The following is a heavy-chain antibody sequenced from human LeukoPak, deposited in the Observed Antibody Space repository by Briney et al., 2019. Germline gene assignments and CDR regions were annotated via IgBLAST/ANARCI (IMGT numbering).Heavy chain of an antibody. CDR3: ARIFGTRTPLNDY. Sequence: SGPTLVNPTQTLTLTCTFSGFSLSTSGMRVSWIRQPPAKALEWLARIDWDDDKFYSTSLKTRLTISKDTSKNQVVLTMTNMDPVDTATYHCARIFGTRTPLNDYWGRGTLVTVSS. CDR1: GFSLSTSGMR. CDR2: IDWDDDK. D-gene: IGHD1-1*01. V-gene: IGHV2-70*04. J-gene: IGHJ4*02.